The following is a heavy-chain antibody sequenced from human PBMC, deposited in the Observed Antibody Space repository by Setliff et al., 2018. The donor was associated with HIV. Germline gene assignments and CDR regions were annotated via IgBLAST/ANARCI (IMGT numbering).Heavy chain of an antibody. D-gene: IGHD3-10*01. V-gene: IGHV4-39*01. J-gene: IGHJ4*02. CDR1: GGSISSSDYY. CDR2: IYYTGRS. Sequence: ASETLSLTCTVSGGSISSSDYYWGWIRQPPGKGLEWIGSIYYTGRSFRNPSLKSRITISVDTSKNQFSLKLSSVTAADTAVYYYGRENPGDYWGQGTLVTVSS. CDR3: GRENPGDY.